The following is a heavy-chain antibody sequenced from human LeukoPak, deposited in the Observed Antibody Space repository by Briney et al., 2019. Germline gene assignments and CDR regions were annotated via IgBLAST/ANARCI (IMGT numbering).Heavy chain of an antibody. CDR1: GFTFSSYG. Sequence: GGSLRLSCAASGFTFSSYGMHWVRQAPGKGLEWVAVIWYDGSNKYYADSVKGRFTISRDNSKNTLYLQMNSLRAEDTAVYYCAKDGPYYYDSSGLNYYYYMDVWGKGTTVTVSS. V-gene: IGHV3-33*06. CDR2: IWYDGSNK. CDR3: AKDGPYYYDSSGLNYYYYMDV. J-gene: IGHJ6*03. D-gene: IGHD3-22*01.